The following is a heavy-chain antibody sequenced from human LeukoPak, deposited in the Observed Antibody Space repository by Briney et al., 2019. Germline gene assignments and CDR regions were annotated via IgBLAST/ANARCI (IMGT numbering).Heavy chain of an antibody. J-gene: IGHJ4*02. CDR2: INPNSGGT. CDR3: ARGSTVRYYYDSSGYYRGAVDY. Sequence: AASVKVSCKASGYTFTGYYMHWVRQAPGQGLEWMGWINPNSGGTNHAQKFQGRVTMTRDTSISTAYMELRSLVSDDTAVYYCARGSTVRYYYDSSGYYRGAVDYWGQGTLVTVSS. CDR1: GYTFTGYY. V-gene: IGHV1-2*02. D-gene: IGHD3-22*01.